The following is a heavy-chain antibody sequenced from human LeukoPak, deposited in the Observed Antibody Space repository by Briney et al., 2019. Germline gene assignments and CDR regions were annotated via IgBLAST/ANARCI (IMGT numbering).Heavy chain of an antibody. CDR3: AKDARGYSARRAFDY. J-gene: IGHJ4*02. Sequence: GGSLRLSCAASGFTFSDYNMNWMRQAPGKGLEWVSYITSSSSYTNYADSVKGRFTISRDNSKNTLYLQMNSLRAEDTAVYYCAKDARGYSARRAFDYWGQGTLVTVSS. V-gene: IGHV3-11*05. D-gene: IGHD5-18*01. CDR2: ITSSSSYT. CDR1: GFTFSDYN.